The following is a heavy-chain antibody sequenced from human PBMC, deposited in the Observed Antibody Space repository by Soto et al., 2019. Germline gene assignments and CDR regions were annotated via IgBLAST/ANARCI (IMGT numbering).Heavy chain of an antibody. CDR2: ISGSGGST. Sequence: HPGGSLRLSCAASGFTFSSYAMSWVRQAPGKGLEWVSAISGSGGSTYYADSVKGRFTISRDNSKNTLYLQMNSLRAEDTAVYYCAKDNYYGSGSPGPYDYWGQGTLVTVSS. V-gene: IGHV3-23*01. CDR1: GFTFSSYA. J-gene: IGHJ4*02. D-gene: IGHD3-10*01. CDR3: AKDNYYGSGSPGPYDY.